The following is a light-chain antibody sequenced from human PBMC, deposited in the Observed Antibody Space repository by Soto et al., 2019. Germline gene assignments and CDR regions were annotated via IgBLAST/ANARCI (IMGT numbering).Light chain of an antibody. CDR3: QQSYSTPWT. Sequence: DIQMTQSPSSLSASVGDRVTITCRASQSISSYLNWYQQNPGKAPKLLIYAASSLQSGVPSRFSGSGSGTEFTLTISSLQPEDFAAYYCQQSYSTPWTFGRGTKVDIK. V-gene: IGKV1-39*01. CDR1: QSISSY. J-gene: IGKJ1*01. CDR2: AAS.